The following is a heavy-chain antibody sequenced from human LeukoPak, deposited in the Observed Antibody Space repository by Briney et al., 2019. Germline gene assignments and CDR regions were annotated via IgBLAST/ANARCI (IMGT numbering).Heavy chain of an antibody. J-gene: IGHJ4*02. D-gene: IGHD3-10*01. CDR2: IYYSGST. Sequence: SETLSLTCTVSGYSISSSSYYWGWIRQPPGKGLEWIGSIYYSGSTYYNPSLKSRVTISVDTSKNQFSLKLSSVTAADTAVYYCARLTAMVRGVISPDYWGQGTLVTVSS. CDR1: GYSISSSSYY. CDR3: ARLTAMVRGVISPDY. V-gene: IGHV4-39*01.